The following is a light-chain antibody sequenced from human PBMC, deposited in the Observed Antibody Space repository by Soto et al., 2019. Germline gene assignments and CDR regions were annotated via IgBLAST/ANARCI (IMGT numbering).Light chain of an antibody. CDR3: QQYGSSRT. J-gene: IGKJ1*01. CDR2: GAS. Sequence: ESVLTQSPGPLSLSPGERATLSCRASQSVSSSYLAWYQQKPGQAPRLLIYGASSRATGIPDRFSGSGSGTDFTLTISRLEPEDFAVYYCQQYGSSRTFGQGTKV. V-gene: IGKV3-20*01. CDR1: QSVSSSY.